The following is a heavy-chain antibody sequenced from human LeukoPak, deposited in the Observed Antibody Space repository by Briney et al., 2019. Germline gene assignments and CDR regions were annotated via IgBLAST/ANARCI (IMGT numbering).Heavy chain of an antibody. J-gene: IGHJ6*02. CDR1: GFTFSSYW. V-gene: IGHV3-7*01. Sequence: GGSLRLSCAASGFTFSSYWMSWVRQAPGKGLEWVANIKKDGSEKYYVDSVKGRFTISRDSAKNSLYLQMNSLRAEDTAVYYCARRLGRDYYGSGSYYNPGGGTYYYYGMDVWGQGTTVTVSS. CDR2: IKKDGSEK. CDR3: ARRLGRDYYGSGSYYNPGGGTYYYYGMDV. D-gene: IGHD3-10*01.